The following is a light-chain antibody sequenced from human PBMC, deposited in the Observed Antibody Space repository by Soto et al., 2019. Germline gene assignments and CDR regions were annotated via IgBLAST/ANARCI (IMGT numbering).Light chain of an antibody. CDR3: QAWDSSTGV. CDR1: KLGTKF. Sequence: SYELTQPPSVSVSPGQTASITCSGDKLGTKFAFWYQQKPGQSPVLVIYQDKKRPSGIPERFSGSNSGNTATLTIRGTQALDEADYLCQAWDSSTGVFGSGTKLTVL. J-gene: IGLJ1*01. V-gene: IGLV3-1*01. CDR2: QDK.